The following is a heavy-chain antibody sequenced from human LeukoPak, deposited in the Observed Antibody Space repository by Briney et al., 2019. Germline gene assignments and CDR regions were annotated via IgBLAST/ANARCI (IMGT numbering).Heavy chain of an antibody. CDR1: GDSIRSGGHF. CDR3: AREIITEGDCFDP. CDR2: ICYSGTT. Sequence: SETLSLTCTVSGDSIRSGGHFWSWIRQHPEKGLEWIGYICYSGTTKYNPSLKSRVTISVDTSTNQFSLKLTSVTAADTAVYYCAREIITEGDCFDPWGQGILVTVSS. D-gene: IGHD3-10*01. J-gene: IGHJ5*02. V-gene: IGHV4-31*03.